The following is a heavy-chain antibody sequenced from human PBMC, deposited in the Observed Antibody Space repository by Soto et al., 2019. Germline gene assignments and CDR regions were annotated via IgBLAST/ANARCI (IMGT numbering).Heavy chain of an antibody. J-gene: IGHJ4*02. Sequence: QVQLVQSGAEVKKPGASVKVSCKASGYTFTSYGISWGRQAPGQGLEWMGWISAYNGNTNYAQKLQGRVTMTTDTATSTAYMELSSLRSDDTVVYYYAREYGSGSRFDYWGQGTLVTVSS. CDR1: GYTFTSYG. CDR3: AREYGSGSRFDY. CDR2: ISAYNGNT. D-gene: IGHD3-10*01. V-gene: IGHV1-18*01.